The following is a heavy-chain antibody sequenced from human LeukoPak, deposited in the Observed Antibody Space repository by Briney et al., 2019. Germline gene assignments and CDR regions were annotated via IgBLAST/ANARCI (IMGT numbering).Heavy chain of an antibody. CDR3: AKMRPSSGWCYDY. Sequence: SGSGGSTYYADSVKGRFTISRDNSKNTLYLQMNSLRAEDTAVYYCAKMRPSSGWCYDYWGQGTLVTVSS. J-gene: IGHJ4*02. D-gene: IGHD6-19*01. V-gene: IGHV3-23*01. CDR2: SGSGGST.